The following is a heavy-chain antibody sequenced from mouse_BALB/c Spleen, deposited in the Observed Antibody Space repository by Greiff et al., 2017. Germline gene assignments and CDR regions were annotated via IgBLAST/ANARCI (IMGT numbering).Heavy chain of an antibody. V-gene: IGHV5-17*02. J-gene: IGHJ2*01. CDR3: ARGDYYGSDY. Sequence: EVMLVESGGGLVQPGGSRKLSCAASGFTFSSFGMHWVRQAPEKGLEWVAYISSGSSTIYYADTVKGRFTISRDNPKNTLFLQMTSLRSEDTAMYYCARGDYYGSDYWGQGTTLTVSS. D-gene: IGHD1-1*01. CDR1: GFTFSSFG. CDR2: ISSGSSTI.